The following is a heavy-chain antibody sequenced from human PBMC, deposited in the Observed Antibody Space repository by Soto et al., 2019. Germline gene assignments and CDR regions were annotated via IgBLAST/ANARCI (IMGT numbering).Heavy chain of an antibody. V-gene: IGHV3-30-3*01. CDR1: GFTFSSYA. D-gene: IGHD2-2*01. Sequence: QVQLVESGGGVVQPGRSLRLSCAASGFTFSSYAMHWVRQAPGKGLEWVAVISYDGSNKYYADSVKGRFTISRDNSKNTLYLQMNSLRAEDTAVYYCAREFTSVVVVPAAEDYYYYGMDVWGQGTTVTVSS. CDR3: AREFTSVVVVPAAEDYYYYGMDV. CDR2: ISYDGSNK. J-gene: IGHJ6*02.